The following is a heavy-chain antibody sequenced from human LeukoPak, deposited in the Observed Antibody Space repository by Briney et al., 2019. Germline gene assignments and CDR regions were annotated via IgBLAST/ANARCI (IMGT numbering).Heavy chain of an antibody. CDR3: ARVVERVAAAGTGYYYYYYMDV. CDR2: MNPNSGNT. D-gene: IGHD6-13*01. J-gene: IGHJ6*03. V-gene: IGHV1-8*01. CDR1: GYTFTCYD. Sequence: AAVQVSCKASGYTFTCYDINWVRQATGQGMEWMGWMNPNSGNTGYVQKFLGRVTMTRDTSISKAYMELSRLRSDHTAVYYCARVVERVAAAGTGYYYYYYMDVWGKGTTVTVSS.